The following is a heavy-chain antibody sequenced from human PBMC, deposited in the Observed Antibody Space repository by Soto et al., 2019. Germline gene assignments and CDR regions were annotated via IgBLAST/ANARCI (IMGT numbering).Heavy chain of an antibody. Sequence: SETLSLTCDVSGASVKTGGYYWTWIRQHPEKGLEWIGYINYSGTTYNPSLKSRAFLSLDMSKNQFSLNLTSVTAADTAVYYWATNRGYDFYYHDSWGQGIRVTVSS. D-gene: IGHD3-3*01. V-gene: IGHV4-31*11. CDR1: GASVKTGGYY. CDR3: ATNRGYDFYYHDS. CDR2: INYSGTT. J-gene: IGHJ4*02.